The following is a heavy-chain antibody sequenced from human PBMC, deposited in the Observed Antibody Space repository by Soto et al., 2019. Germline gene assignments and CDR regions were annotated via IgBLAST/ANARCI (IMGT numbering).Heavy chain of an antibody. J-gene: IGHJ4*02. CDR2: IYHSGST. CDR3: ARDLDSYFDY. CDR1: GGSISSGGYS. V-gene: IGHV4-30-2*01. D-gene: IGHD3-9*01. Sequence: SETLSLTCAVSGGSISSGGYSWSWIRQPPGKGLEWIGYIYHSGSTYYNPSLKSRFTISRDNSKNTLYLQMNSLRTEDTAIYYCARDLDSYFDYWGQGTLVTVSS.